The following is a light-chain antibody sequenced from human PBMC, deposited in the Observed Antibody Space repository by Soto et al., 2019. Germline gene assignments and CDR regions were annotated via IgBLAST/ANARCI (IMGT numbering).Light chain of an antibody. V-gene: IGKV3-15*01. CDR2: GAS. CDR1: QSVSSS. CDR3: QQYNNWWT. Sequence: EIGMTQSPATLSVSPGERATLSFRASQSVSSSLAWYQQKPGQAPRLLIYGASTRATGIPARFSGSGSGTEFTLTISSLQSEDFAVYYCQQYNNWWTLGQGTKVDIK. J-gene: IGKJ1*01.